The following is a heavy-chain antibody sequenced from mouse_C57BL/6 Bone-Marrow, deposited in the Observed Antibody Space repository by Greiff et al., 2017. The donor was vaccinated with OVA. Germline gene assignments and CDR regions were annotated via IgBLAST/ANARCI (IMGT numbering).Heavy chain of an antibody. V-gene: IGHV5-6*02. CDR1: GFTFSSYG. CDR3: ARRGAWFAY. J-gene: IGHJ3*01. CDR2: ISSGGSYT. Sequence: EVNVVESGGDLVKPGGSLKLSCAASGFTFSSYGMSWVRQTPDKRLEWVATISSGGSYTYYPDSVKGRFTISRDNAKNTLYLQLSSLKSEDTAIYYCARRGAWFAYWGQGTLVTVSA.